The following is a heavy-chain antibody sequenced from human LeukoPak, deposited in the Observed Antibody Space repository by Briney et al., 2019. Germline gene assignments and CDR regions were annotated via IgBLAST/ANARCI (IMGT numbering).Heavy chain of an antibody. V-gene: IGHV4-59*01. CDR1: GGSISGYY. Sequence: SSETLSLTCTVSGGSISGYYWSWIRQPPGKGLEWIGYIYYSGSTNYNPSLKSRVTISVDTSKNQFSLKLSSVTAADTAVYYCAREITNSHFDYWGQGTLVTVSS. J-gene: IGHJ4*02. CDR2: IYYSGST. D-gene: IGHD3-16*01. CDR3: AREITNSHFDY.